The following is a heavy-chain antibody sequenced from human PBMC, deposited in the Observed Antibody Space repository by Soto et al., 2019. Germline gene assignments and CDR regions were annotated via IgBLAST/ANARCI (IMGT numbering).Heavy chain of an antibody. J-gene: IGHJ6*02. CDR2: IIPILGIA. Sequence: QVQLVQSGAEVKKPGSSVKVSCKASGGTFSSYTISWVRQAPGQGLEWMGRIIPILGIANYAQKFQGRVTITADQSTSTAYMELSSLRSEDTAVYYCARDPQQFQLERRDYYGMDVWGQGTTVTVSS. CDR3: ARDPQQFQLERRDYYGMDV. D-gene: IGHD1-1*01. V-gene: IGHV1-69*08. CDR1: GGTFSSYT.